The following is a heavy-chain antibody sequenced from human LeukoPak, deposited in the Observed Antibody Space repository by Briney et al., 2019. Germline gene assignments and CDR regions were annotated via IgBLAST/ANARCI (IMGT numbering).Heavy chain of an antibody. CDR2: ICYNSST. V-gene: IGHV4-59*08. CDR1: GSSISSHC. J-gene: IGHJ5*01. CDR3: ARLDSETYYRLDS. D-gene: IGHD3-10*01. Sequence: PSETLSLTCTVSGSSISSHCWSWTRQPPGKGLEWIGHICYNSSTNYSPSLNRRIIISLNTSNNQFSLNLTYETAADTAVYYYARLDSETYYRLDSWGEGSLVTVSS.